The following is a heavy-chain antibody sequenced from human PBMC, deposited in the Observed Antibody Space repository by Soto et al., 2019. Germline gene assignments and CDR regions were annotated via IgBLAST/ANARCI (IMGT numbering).Heavy chain of an antibody. D-gene: IGHD2-21*02. J-gene: IGHJ6*04. V-gene: IGHV4-61*08. Sequence: SETLSLTCAVSGCSFSSGGYYWSWIRQPPGKGLEWIGYIYYSGSTYYNPSLKSRVTISVDTSKNQFSLKLSSVTAADTAVYYCGIDVRGTDCPNHLYCYYAMDVGGRETRVPVPS. CDR3: GIDVRGTDCPNHLYCYYAMDV. CDR1: GCSFSSGGYY. CDR2: IYYSGST.